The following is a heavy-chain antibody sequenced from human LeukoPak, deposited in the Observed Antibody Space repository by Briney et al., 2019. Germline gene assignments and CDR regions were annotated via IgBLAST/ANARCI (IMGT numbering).Heavy chain of an antibody. D-gene: IGHD3-22*01. CDR2: IDLNSVGT. Sequence: GASVKVSCKASGYTFTGYYLHWVRQAPGQGLEWMGWIDLNSVGTNYAQKFQGRVTMTRDTSISTAYMELSRLRSDDTAVYYCARRSPHYYDRSGYFEDWGQGTLVTVSS. CDR1: GYTFTGYY. V-gene: IGHV1-2*02. CDR3: ARRSPHYYDRSGYFED. J-gene: IGHJ4*02.